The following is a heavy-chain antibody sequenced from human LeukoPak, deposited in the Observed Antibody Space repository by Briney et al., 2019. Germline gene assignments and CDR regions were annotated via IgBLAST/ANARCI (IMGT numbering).Heavy chain of an antibody. J-gene: IGHJ6*02. Sequence: GGSLRLSCAASGFTFSSYAMSWVRQAPGKGLEWVSAISGSGGSTYYADSVKGRFTISRDNSKNTLYLQMNSLRAEDTAVYYCARGTVADPWSYYGMDVWGQGTTVTVSS. CDR3: ARGTVADPWSYYGMDV. D-gene: IGHD6-19*01. CDR1: GFTFSSYA. V-gene: IGHV3-23*01. CDR2: ISGSGGST.